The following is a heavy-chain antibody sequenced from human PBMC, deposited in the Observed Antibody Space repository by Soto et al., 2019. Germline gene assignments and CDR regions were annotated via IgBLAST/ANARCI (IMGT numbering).Heavy chain of an antibody. D-gene: IGHD2-2*01. J-gene: IGHJ4*02. CDR2: ISAYNGNT. CDR3: ARDRSSVAVGY. V-gene: IGHV1-18*01. CDR1: GYTFTSYG. Sequence: QVQLVQSGAEVKKPGASVKVSCKASGYTFTSYGLSWVRQAPGQGLEWMGWISAYNGNTNYAQKLQGRVTMTTDTSPSTAYTELRSLRSDVTAVDHSARDRSSVAVGYWRQGTLGT.